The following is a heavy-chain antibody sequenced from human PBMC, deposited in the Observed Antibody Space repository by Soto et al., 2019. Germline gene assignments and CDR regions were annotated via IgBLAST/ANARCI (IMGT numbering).Heavy chain of an antibody. CDR1: GGSVSSGSYY. J-gene: IGHJ6*02. V-gene: IGHV4-61*01. D-gene: IGHD4-4*01. Sequence: SETLSLTCTVSGGSVSSGSYYWTWIRQPPGKGLEWLGYIYYSGTTNYNPPLKSRITISVDTSGNQFSLKLSSVTAAYTAVYFCARTYWPTTACQAHGIDVWGQGTRVTVS. CDR3: ARTYWPTTACQAHGIDV. CDR2: IYYSGTT.